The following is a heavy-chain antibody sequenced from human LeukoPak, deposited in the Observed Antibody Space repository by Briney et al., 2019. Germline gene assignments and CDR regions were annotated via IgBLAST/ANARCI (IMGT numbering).Heavy chain of an antibody. D-gene: IGHD1-26*01. CDR1: GVSVTSGSYY. Sequence: SETLSLTCAVSGVSVTSGSYYWSWIRQPAGKGLEWIGRIYTSGYTNYSPSLRSRVTISIDTSKNQFSLELSSVTATDTAVYFCATNRAGTYDRPFDIWGQGTMVTVSS. CDR3: ATNRAGTYDRPFDI. J-gene: IGHJ3*02. CDR2: IYTSGYT. V-gene: IGHV4-61*02.